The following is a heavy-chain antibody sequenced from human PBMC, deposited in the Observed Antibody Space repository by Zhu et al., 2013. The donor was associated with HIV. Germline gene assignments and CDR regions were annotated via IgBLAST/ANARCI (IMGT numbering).Heavy chain of an antibody. CDR2: ISSSGSTI. CDR3: ARISPASYIYSGYDRGDY. V-gene: IGHV3-48*03. Sequence: EVQLVESGGGLVQPGGSLRLSCAASGSTFSSYEMNWVRQAPGKGLEWVSYISSSGSTIYYADSVKGRFTISRDNAKNSLYLQMNSLRAEDTAVYYCARISPASYIYSGYDRGDYWGQGTLVTVSS. J-gene: IGHJ4*02. CDR1: GSTFSSYE. D-gene: IGHD5-12*01.